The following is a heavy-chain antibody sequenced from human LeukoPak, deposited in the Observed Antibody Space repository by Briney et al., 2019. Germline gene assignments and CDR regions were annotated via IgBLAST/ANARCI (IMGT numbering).Heavy chain of an antibody. Sequence: PGGSLRLSCAASGFTFSNYAMSWVRQAPGKGLEWVSAISGSGGSTYYADSVKGRFTISRDNSKNTLYLQMNSLGAEDTAVYYCAKEKVYSSSLTKYFQHWGQGTLVTVSS. CDR3: AKEKVYSSSLTKYFQH. J-gene: IGHJ1*01. D-gene: IGHD6-6*01. V-gene: IGHV3-23*01. CDR1: GFTFSNYA. CDR2: ISGSGGST.